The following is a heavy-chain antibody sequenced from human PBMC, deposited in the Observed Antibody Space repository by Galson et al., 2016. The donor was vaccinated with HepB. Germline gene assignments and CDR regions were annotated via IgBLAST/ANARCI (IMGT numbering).Heavy chain of an antibody. CDR2: MNPSGGST. J-gene: IGHJ4*02. Sequence: SVKVSCKASGYTFTSYYLHWVRQAPGQGPEWMGIMNPSGGSTTYAQKFQGRVTMTRDTSARTFYMELSSLRSEDTAVYYCARDMSRSHDFNNLLFDFWGQGTLVTVSS. V-gene: IGHV1-46*01. CDR1: GYTFTSYY. D-gene: IGHD4-11*01. CDR3: ARDMSRSHDFNNLLFDF.